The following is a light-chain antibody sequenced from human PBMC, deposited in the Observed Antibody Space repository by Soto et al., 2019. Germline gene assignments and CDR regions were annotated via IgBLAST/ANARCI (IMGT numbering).Light chain of an antibody. CDR1: QSVSSNY. J-gene: IGKJ1*01. CDR3: QQYGSSPWT. V-gene: IGKV3-20*01. CDR2: GAS. Sequence: ESVLTQSPGTLSLSPGERATLSCRASQSVSSNYLAWCQQKPGQAPRLLIYGASSRATGIPDRFSGSGSGTYFTHTISRLEPEDFAVYYCQQYGSSPWTFGQGTKVEIK.